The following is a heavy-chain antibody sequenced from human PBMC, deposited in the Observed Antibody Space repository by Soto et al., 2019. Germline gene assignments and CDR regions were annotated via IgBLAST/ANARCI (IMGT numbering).Heavy chain of an antibody. CDR3: ARDSGGDYHNYYMDV. CDR1: RFTFSNYA. D-gene: IGHD4-17*01. V-gene: IGHV3-33*01. J-gene: IGHJ6*03. Sequence: QMQLVESGGDVVQPGTSLRLSCAASRFTFSNYAMHWVRQAPGKGLEWVTIIWYDGSDKNYGDSVKGRFTISRDNSKNTLYLQMNSLRVEDTAVYYCARDSGGDYHNYYMDVWGKGTTVTVSS. CDR2: IWYDGSDK.